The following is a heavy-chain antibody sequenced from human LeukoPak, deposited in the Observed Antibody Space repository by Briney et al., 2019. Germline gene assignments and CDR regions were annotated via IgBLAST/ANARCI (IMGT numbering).Heavy chain of an antibody. D-gene: IGHD1-1*01. Sequence: PGGSLRLSCAASGFTFSSYWMHWVRQAPGKGLVWVSHINKDGSSTSYADSVKGRFTISRDNAKNSLYLQMNSLTAEDTAVYYCARKMKTGDRVGTFDIWGQGTMVTVSS. CDR1: GFTFSSYW. V-gene: IGHV3-74*01. CDR3: ARKMKTGDRVGTFDI. J-gene: IGHJ3*02. CDR2: INKDGSST.